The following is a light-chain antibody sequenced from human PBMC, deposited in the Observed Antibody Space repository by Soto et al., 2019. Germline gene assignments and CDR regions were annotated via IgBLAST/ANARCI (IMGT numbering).Light chain of an antibody. CDR1: QSVSSSY. Sequence: ELVLTHSPGTLSLSPGERATLSCRASQSVSSSYFAWYQQRFGQAPRLLIYGASSRATGIPDRFSGSGSGTDFTLTISRLEPEDFAVYYCQQYGSSSWTFGQGTKVDIK. J-gene: IGKJ1*01. V-gene: IGKV3-20*01. CDR2: GAS. CDR3: QQYGSSSWT.